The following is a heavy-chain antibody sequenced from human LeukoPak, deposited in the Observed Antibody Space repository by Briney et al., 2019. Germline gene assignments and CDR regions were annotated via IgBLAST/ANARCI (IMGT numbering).Heavy chain of an antibody. D-gene: IGHD6-13*01. J-gene: IGHJ5*02. Sequence: SETLSLTCTVSGGSISSYYWSWIRQPAGKGLEWIGRIYTSGSTNYNPSLKRRVTISVDTSKTQFSLKLSSVTAADTAVYYCARGARGRIAAAGTINWFDPWGQGTLVTVSS. CDR1: GGSISSYY. CDR2: IYTSGST. CDR3: ARGARGRIAAAGTINWFDP. V-gene: IGHV4-4*07.